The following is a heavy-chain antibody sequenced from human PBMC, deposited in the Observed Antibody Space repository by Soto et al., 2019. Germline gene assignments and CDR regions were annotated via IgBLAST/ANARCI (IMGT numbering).Heavy chain of an antibody. Sequence: VQLVESGGGVVQPERSLRLSCAASGFTFSSYTMNWVRQAPGKGLEWVSSISSSSSYIYYADSVKGRFTISRDNAKNSLYLQMNSLRAGDTAVYYCARGRAYCSGNTCYSIDNWGQGTLVTVSS. V-gene: IGHV3-21*01. J-gene: IGHJ4*02. CDR1: GFTFSSYT. CDR2: ISSSSSYI. CDR3: ARGRAYCSGNTCYSIDN. D-gene: IGHD2-15*01.